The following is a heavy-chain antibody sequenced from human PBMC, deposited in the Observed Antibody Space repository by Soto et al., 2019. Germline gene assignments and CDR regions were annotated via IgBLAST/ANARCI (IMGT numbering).Heavy chain of an antibody. CDR2: IYPSDSDT. CDR1: GYSFTSYL. D-gene: IGHD1-26*01. Sequence: GESLKISCKGSGYSFTSYLIGWVRQMPGKGLEWMWIIYPSDSDTRYSQSFQGQVTMSADKSISTAYLQCSSLKASDIAMYYCARHQWDRGRYFDLWGRGTLVTVSS. CDR3: ARHQWDRGRYFDL. V-gene: IGHV5-51*01. J-gene: IGHJ2*01.